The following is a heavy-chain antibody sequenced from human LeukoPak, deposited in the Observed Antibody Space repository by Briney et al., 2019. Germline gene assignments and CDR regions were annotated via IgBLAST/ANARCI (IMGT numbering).Heavy chain of an antibody. CDR2: IYYSGST. V-gene: IGHV4-30-4*01. CDR3: ARVFSLYYYGSGRPLSAGWFDP. J-gene: IGHJ5*02. D-gene: IGHD3-10*01. Sequence: PSETLSLTCTVSGGSISSGDYYWSWIRQPPGKGLEWIGYIYYSGSTYYNPSLKSRVTTSVDTSKNQFSLKLSPVTAADTAVYYCARVFSLYYYGSGRPLSAGWFDPWGQGTLVTVSS. CDR1: GGSISSGDYY.